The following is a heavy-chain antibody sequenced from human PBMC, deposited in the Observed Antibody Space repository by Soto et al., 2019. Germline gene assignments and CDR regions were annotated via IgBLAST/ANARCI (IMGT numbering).Heavy chain of an antibody. J-gene: IGHJ6*02. V-gene: IGHV3-21*01. CDR2: ISSSSSYI. D-gene: IGHD1-26*01. CDR3: ARDRDSGIYRYYYYYGMDV. Sequence: GGSLRLSCAASGFTFSSYSMNWVRQAPGKGLEWVSSISSSSSYIYYADSVKGRFTISRDNAKNSLYLQMNSLRAEDTAVYYCARDRDSGIYRYYYYYGMDVWGQGTTVTVSS. CDR1: GFTFSSYS.